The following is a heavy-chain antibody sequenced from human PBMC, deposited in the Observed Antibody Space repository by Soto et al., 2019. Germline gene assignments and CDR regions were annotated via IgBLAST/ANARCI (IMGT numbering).Heavy chain of an antibody. D-gene: IGHD3-3*01. V-gene: IGHV4-39*01. CDR2: IYYSGST. CDR1: GGSISSSSYY. CDR3: ARRSTTIFGVVLENYYYYGMDV. Sequence: PSETLSLTCTVSGGSISSSSYYWGWIRQPPGKGLEWIGSIYYSGSTYYNPSLKSRVTISVDTSKNQFSLKLSSVTAADTAVYYCARRSTTIFGVVLENYYYYGMDVRGQGTTVTVSS. J-gene: IGHJ6*02.